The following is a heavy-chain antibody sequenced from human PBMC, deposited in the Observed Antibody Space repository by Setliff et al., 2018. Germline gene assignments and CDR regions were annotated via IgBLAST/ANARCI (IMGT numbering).Heavy chain of an antibody. J-gene: IGHJ4*02. CDR1: GFTFSSYW. V-gene: IGHV3-7*03. Sequence: GGSLRLSCAASGFTFSSYWMSWVRQAPGKGLEWVANIKQDGSEKYYVDSVKGRLTISRDNSKNSVFLQMNSLRVEDTAVYYCARVHYETSTYSPTLFDHWGQGALVTVSS. D-gene: IGHD3-22*01. CDR3: ARVHYETSTYSPTLFDH. CDR2: IKQDGSEK.